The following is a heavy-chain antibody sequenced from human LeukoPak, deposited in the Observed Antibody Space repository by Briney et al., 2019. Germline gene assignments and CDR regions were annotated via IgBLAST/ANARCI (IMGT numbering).Heavy chain of an antibody. CDR1: TYTFTAYY. CDR3: ARDPYSSSWYQRADVFDI. D-gene: IGHD6-13*01. CDR2: INPNSGDT. J-gene: IGHJ3*02. Sequence: ASVKVSCKASTYTFTAYYLHWVRQAPGQGLEWMGWINPNSGDTNYAQNFQGRVTMTRDTSISTAYLELSGLRSGDTAIYYCARDPYSSSWYQRADVFDIWGQGTMVTVSS. V-gene: IGHV1-2*02.